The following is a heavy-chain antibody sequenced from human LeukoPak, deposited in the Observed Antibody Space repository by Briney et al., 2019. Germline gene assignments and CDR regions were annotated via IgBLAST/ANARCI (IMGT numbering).Heavy chain of an antibody. CDR1: GGSFSGYY. J-gene: IGHJ4*02. V-gene: IGHV4-34*01. Sequence: SETLSLTCAVYGGSFSGYYWSWIRQPPGKGLEWIGEINHSGSTNYNPSLKSRVTISVDTSKNQFSLKLSSVTAADTAVYYCARGSGRQLVFRTFDYWGQGTLVTVSS. D-gene: IGHD6-13*01. CDR2: INHSGST. CDR3: ARGSGRQLVFRTFDY.